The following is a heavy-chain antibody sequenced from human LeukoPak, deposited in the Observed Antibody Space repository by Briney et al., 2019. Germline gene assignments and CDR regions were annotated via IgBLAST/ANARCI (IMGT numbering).Heavy chain of an antibody. CDR2: FDPEDGET. CDR3: ATVGIKWELPGFDP. Sequence: ASVKVSCTVSGYTLTELSMHWVRQAPGKGLEWMGGFDPEDGETIYAQKFQGRVTMTEDTSTDTAYMELSSLRSEDTAVYYCATVGIKWELPGFDPWGQGTLVTVSS. V-gene: IGHV1-24*01. D-gene: IGHD1-26*01. CDR1: GYTLTELS. J-gene: IGHJ5*02.